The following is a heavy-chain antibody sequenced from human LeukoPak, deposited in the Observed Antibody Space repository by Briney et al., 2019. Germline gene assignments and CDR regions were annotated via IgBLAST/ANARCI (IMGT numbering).Heavy chain of an antibody. Sequence: GGSLRLSCAASGFTFSSYGMHWVRQAPGKGLEWVAVISFDASNKYYADSVKGRFTISRDNSKNTLYLQMNSLRAEDTAVYYCAKDLRSSSWYGGFDYWGQGTLVTVSS. V-gene: IGHV3-30*18. CDR3: AKDLRSSSWYGGFDY. J-gene: IGHJ4*02. D-gene: IGHD6-13*01. CDR1: GFTFSSYG. CDR2: ISFDASNK.